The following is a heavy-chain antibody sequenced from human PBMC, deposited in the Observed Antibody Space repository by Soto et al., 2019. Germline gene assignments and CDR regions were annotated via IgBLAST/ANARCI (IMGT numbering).Heavy chain of an antibody. CDR1: GFTFSSYW. CDR2: IKQDGSEK. CDR3: ARAQLWLRGYYYYGMDV. J-gene: IGHJ6*02. D-gene: IGHD5-18*01. V-gene: IGHV3-7*01. Sequence: GGSLRLSCAASGFTFSSYWMSWVRQAPGKGLGWVANIKQDGSEKYYADSVKGRFTISRDNAKNSLYLQMNSLRAEDTAVYYCARAQLWLRGYYYYGMDVWGQGTTVTVYS.